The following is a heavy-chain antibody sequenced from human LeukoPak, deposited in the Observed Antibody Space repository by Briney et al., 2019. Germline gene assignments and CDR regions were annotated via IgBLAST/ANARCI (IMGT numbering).Heavy chain of an antibody. J-gene: IGHJ4*02. D-gene: IGHD2-15*01. CDR2: IIPILGIA. CDR1: GGTFSSYT. Sequence: SVKVSCKASGGTFSSYTISWVRQAPGQGLEWMGRIIPILGIANYAQKFQGRVTITADKSTSTAYMELSGLRSEDTAVYYCASVPGCSGGSCYPYPFDYWGQGTLVTVSS. V-gene: IGHV1-69*02. CDR3: ASVPGCSGGSCYPYPFDY.